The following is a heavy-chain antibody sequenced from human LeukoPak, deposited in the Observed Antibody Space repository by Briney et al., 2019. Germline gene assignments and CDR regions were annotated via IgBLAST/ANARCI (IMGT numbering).Heavy chain of an antibody. D-gene: IGHD6-19*01. V-gene: IGHV5-51*01. Sequence: GESLKISCKGSGYSFTSYWIGWVRQMPGKGLEWMGIIYPGDSDTRYSPSFQGQVTISADKSISTAYLQWSNLKASDTAMYYCARAVAGMLYYYGMDVWGQGTTVTVSS. CDR1: GYSFTSYW. CDR3: ARAVAGMLYYYGMDV. J-gene: IGHJ6*02. CDR2: IYPGDSDT.